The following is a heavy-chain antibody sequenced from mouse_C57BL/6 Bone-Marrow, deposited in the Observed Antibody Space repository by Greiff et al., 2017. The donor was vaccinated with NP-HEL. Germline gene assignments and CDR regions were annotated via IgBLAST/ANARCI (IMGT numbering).Heavy chain of an antibody. V-gene: IGHV1-50*01. D-gene: IGHD1-1*01. Sequence: QVQLQQPGAELVKPGASVKLSCKASGYTFTTYWMQWVKQRPGQGLEWIGEIDPSDSYTTYNQKFKGKATLTVDTSSSTAYRQLSSQTSEDSAVYYCARKAYYGRSYEFAYWGQGTLVTVSA. CDR3: ARKAYYGRSYEFAY. CDR2: IDPSDSYT. CDR1: GYTFTTYW. J-gene: IGHJ3*01.